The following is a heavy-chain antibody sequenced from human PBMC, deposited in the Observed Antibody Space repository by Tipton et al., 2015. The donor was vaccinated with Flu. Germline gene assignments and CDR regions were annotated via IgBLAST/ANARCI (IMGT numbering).Heavy chain of an antibody. J-gene: IGHJ6*02. V-gene: IGHV3-66*02. Sequence: QLVQSGGGLVQPGGSLRLSCAASGFTVSSNYMSWVRQAPGKGLEWVSVIYSGGSTYYADSVKGRFTISRDNSKNTLYLQMNSLRAEDTAVYYCARHRAASGSYYGFVYYYYGMDVWGQGTTVTVSS. D-gene: IGHD1-26*01. CDR1: GFTVSSNY. CDR3: ARHRAASGSYYGFVYYYYGMDV. CDR2: IYSGGST.